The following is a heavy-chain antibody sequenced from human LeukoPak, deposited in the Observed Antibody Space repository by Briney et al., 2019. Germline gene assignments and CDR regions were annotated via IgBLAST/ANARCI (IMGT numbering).Heavy chain of an antibody. Sequence: PGGSLRLSCAASGFTFSSYAMSLVRQAPGKGLEWVSAISGSGGSTYYADSVKGRFTISRDNSKNTLYLQMNSLRAEDTAFYYCAKVPLSAGGWYEYWGQGTLVTVSS. J-gene: IGHJ4*02. CDR1: GFTFSSYA. CDR2: ISGSGGST. CDR3: AKVPLSAGGWYEY. D-gene: IGHD6-19*01. V-gene: IGHV3-23*01.